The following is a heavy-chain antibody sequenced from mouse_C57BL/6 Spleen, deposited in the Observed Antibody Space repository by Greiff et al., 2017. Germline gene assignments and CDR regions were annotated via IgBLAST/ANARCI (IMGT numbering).Heavy chain of an antibody. CDR2: INPSNGGT. CDR3: ARSDYGSSTPYAMDY. V-gene: IGHV1-53*01. D-gene: IGHD1-1*01. J-gene: IGHJ4*01. Sequence: VQLQQPGTELVKPGASVKLSCKASGYTFTSYWMHWVKQRPGQGLEWLGNINPSNGGTNYNEKFKSKATLTVDKSSSTAYMQLSSLTSEDSAVYYCARSDYGSSTPYAMDYWGQGTSVTVSS. CDR1: GYTFTSYW.